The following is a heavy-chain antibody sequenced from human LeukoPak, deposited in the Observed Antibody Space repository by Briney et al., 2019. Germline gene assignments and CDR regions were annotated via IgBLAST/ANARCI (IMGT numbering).Heavy chain of an antibody. D-gene: IGHD6-6*01. Sequence: ASVKVSCKASGYTFTGYYMHWARQAPGQGLEWMGWINPNSGGTNSAQKFQGRVTMTRDTSISTAYMDLSRLRSDDTAVYYCARPLGPASIAPYGMDVWGQGTTVTVSS. CDR1: GYTFTGYY. CDR2: INPNSGGT. CDR3: ARPLGPASIAPYGMDV. V-gene: IGHV1-2*02. J-gene: IGHJ6*02.